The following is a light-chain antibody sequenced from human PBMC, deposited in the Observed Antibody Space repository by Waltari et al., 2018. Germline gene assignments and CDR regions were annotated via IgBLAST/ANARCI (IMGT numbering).Light chain of an antibody. V-gene: IGLV1-40*01. CDR2: SDT. CDR3: QSYDRSLSGSV. CDR1: RSHLGAGHD. Sequence: QSVLTQPPSVSGAPGQRVTISCTWSRSHLGAGHDVPWYHHFPGAGPKPIISSDTHRPSGVPDRFSGSKSGTSASLAVTGLQADDEADYYCQSYDRSLSGSVFGGGTKLTVL. J-gene: IGLJ3*02.